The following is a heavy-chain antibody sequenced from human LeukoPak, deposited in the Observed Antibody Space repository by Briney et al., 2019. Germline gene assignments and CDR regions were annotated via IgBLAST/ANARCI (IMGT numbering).Heavy chain of an antibody. Sequence: GGSLRLSCAASGFTFSSYSMNWVRQAPGKGLEWVSSISSSSSYIYYADSVKGRFTISRDHAKNSLYLQMNSLRAEDTAVYYCARDVRIAVAGTADYWGQGTLVTVSS. CDR3: ARDVRIAVAGTADY. CDR2: ISSSSSYI. D-gene: IGHD6-19*01. V-gene: IGHV3-21*01. J-gene: IGHJ4*02. CDR1: GFTFSSYS.